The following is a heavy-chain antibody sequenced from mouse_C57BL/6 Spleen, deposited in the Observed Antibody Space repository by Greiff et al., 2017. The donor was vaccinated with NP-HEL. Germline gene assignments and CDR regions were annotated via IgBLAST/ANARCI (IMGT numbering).Heavy chain of an antibody. CDR3: ARDYYGSSVFAY. CDR2: ISSGSSTI. D-gene: IGHD1-1*01. CDR1: GFTFSDYG. V-gene: IGHV5-17*01. J-gene: IGHJ3*01. Sequence: EVKLMESGGGLVKPGGSLKLSCAASGFTFSDYGMHWVRQAPEKGLEWVAYISSGSSTIYYADTVKGRFTISRDNAKNTLFLQMTSLRSEDTAMYYCARDYYGSSVFAYWGQGTLVTVSA.